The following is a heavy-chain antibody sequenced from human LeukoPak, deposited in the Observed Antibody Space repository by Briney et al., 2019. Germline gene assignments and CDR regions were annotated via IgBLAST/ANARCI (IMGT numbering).Heavy chain of an antibody. CDR1: GGSISSYY. CDR2: IYHSGST. V-gene: IGHV4-59*12. D-gene: IGHD2-2*01. J-gene: IGHJ6*02. CDR3: ARVVPAATSYYYYGMDV. Sequence: SETLSLTCTVSGGSISSYYWSWIRQPPGKGLEWIGYIYHSGSTYYNPSLKSRVTISVDRSKNQFSLKLSSVTAADTAVYCCARVVPAATSYYYYGMDVWGQGTTVTVSS.